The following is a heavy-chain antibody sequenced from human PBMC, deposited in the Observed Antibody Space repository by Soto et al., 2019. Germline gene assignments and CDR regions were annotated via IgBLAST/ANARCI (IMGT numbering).Heavy chain of an antibody. CDR1: GYSFIRNR. J-gene: IGHJ5*02. D-gene: IGHD6-19*01. V-gene: IGHV1-18*01. Sequence: GAPVDHSCEASGYSFIRNRIRRPPQTPIQGRECMGWTGAHHGNTNYAQKLQGRVSMTTDTSTSTAYMELRSLISDDTAVYYCARVLQWLPTRWFDPWGQGTLVTVSS. CDR3: ARVLQWLPTRWFDP. CDR2: TGAHHGNT.